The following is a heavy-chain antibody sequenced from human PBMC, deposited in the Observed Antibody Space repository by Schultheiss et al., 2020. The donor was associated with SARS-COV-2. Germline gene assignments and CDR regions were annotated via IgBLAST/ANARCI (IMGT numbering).Heavy chain of an antibody. V-gene: IGHV4-34*01. J-gene: IGHJ6*02. CDR1: GFTFSDYY. D-gene: IGHD2-2*01. CDR2: INHSGST. CDR3: ARERRYCSSTSCYLYYYYYGMDV. Sequence: GSLRLSCAASGFTFSDYYMSWIRQAPGKGLEWIGEINHSGSTNYNPSLKSRVTISVDTSKNQFSLKLSSVTAADTAVYYCARERRYCSSTSCYLYYYYYGMDVWGQGTTVTVSS.